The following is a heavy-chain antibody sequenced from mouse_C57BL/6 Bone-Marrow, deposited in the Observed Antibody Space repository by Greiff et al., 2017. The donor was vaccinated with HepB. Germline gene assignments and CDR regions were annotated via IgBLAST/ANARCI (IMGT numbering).Heavy chain of an antibody. CDR1: GFTFTDYY. V-gene: IGHV7-3*01. J-gene: IGHJ4*01. CDR3: ARNYDYYAMDY. CDR2: IRNKANGYTT. D-gene: IGHD1-1*02. Sequence: EVHLVESGGGLVQPGGSLSLSCAASGFTFTDYYMSWVRQPPGKALEWLGFIRNKANGYTTEYSASVKGRFTISRDNSQSILYLQMNALRAEDSATYYCARNYDYYAMDYWGQGTSVTVSS.